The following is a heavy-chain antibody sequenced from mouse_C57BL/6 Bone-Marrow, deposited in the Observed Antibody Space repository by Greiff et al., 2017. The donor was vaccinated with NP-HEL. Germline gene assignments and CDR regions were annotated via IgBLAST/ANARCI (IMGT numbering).Heavy chain of an antibody. CDR3: ARYSNYGAMDY. CDR2: INYDGSST. J-gene: IGHJ4*01. D-gene: IGHD2-5*01. Sequence: DVQLQESEGGLVQPGSSMKLSCTASGFTFSDYYMAWVRQVPEKGLEWVANINYDGSSTYYLDSLKSRFIISRDNAKNILYLQMSSLKSEDTATYYCARYSNYGAMDYWGQGTSVTVSS. CDR1: GFTFSDYY. V-gene: IGHV5-16*01.